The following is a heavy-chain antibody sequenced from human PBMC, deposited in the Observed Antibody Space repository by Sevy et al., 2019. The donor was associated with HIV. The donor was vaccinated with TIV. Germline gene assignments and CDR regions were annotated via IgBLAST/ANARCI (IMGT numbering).Heavy chain of an antibody. D-gene: IGHD6-19*01. J-gene: IGHJ4*02. CDR2: IFSIGST. Sequence: GGSLRLSCAISGFTVNDKYIIWVRQAPGKGLEWVSVIFSIGSTYYADSAKGRFTISRDNSKSTAYLEMSSLRAEDTAVYYCVSLFLSERSGWSYFDYWGQGTLVTVSS. V-gene: IGHV3-66*02. CDR1: GFTVNDKY. CDR3: VSLFLSERSGWSYFDY.